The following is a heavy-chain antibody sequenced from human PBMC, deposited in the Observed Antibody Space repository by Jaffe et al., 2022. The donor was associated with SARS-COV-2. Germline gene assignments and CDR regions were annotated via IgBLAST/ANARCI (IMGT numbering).Heavy chain of an antibody. CDR3: ARVIGYCSGGSCYSGGLVDY. CDR1: GYSISSGYY. J-gene: IGHJ4*02. D-gene: IGHD2-15*01. CDR2: IYHSGST. V-gene: IGHV4-38-2*02. Sequence: QVQLQESGPGLVKPSETLSLTCTVSGYSISSGYYWGWIRQPPGKGLEWIGSIYHSGSTYYNPSLKSRVTISVDTSKNQFSLKLSSVTAADTAVYYCARVIGYCSGGSCYSGGLVDYWGQGTLVTVSS.